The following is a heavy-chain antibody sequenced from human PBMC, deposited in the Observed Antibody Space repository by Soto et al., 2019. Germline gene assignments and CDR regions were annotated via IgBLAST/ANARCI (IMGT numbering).Heavy chain of an antibody. V-gene: IGHV1-69*02. J-gene: IGHJ6*02. CDR1: GGTFSSNT. D-gene: IGHD5-18*01. CDR3: ARNMRVVDTAMVTYYYYGMDV. Sequence: EASVKVSCKASGGTFSSNTISWVRQAPGQGLEWMGRIIPILGIANYAQKFQGRVTITADKSTSTAYMELSSLRSEDTAVYYCARNMRVVDTAMVTYYYYGMDVWGQGTTVTVSS. CDR2: IIPILGIA.